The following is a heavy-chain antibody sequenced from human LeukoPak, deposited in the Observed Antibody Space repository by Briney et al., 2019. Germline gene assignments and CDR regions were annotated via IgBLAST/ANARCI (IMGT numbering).Heavy chain of an antibody. V-gene: IGHV1-2*02. Sequence: GASVTVSYTPSVYTFTLNYIHWVRQAPGHGLEWMGWVNPNSGSTNYPQRFQGRATLTTKTTIRITYREMSRLTTDASAVYLCAPGHSGSYNYWGQGTLVTVSS. CDR1: VYTFTLNY. D-gene: IGHD1-26*01. CDR3: APGHSGSYNY. CDR2: VNPNSGST. J-gene: IGHJ4*02.